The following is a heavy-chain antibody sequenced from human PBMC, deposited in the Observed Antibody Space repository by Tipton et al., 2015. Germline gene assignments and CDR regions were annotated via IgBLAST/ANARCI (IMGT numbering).Heavy chain of an antibody. V-gene: IGHV4-4*07. CDR2: IYTSGST. CDR3: AREVWDTDRSGYDY. J-gene: IGHJ4*02. CDR1: GGSFSGYY. D-gene: IGHD3-3*01. Sequence: TLSLTCAVYGGSFSGYYWSWIRQPAGKGLEWIGRIYTSGSTNYNPSLKSRVTMSVDTSKNQFSLQLSSVTAADTAVYYCAREVWDTDRSGYDYWGQGTLVTVSS.